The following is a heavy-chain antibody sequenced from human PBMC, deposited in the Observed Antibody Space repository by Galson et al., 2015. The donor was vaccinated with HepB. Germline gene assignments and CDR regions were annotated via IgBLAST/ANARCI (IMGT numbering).Heavy chain of an antibody. J-gene: IGHJ6*02. D-gene: IGHD6-13*01. V-gene: IGHV3-30*04. CDR1: GFTFSSYA. CDR3: ARDYASSWYFNRYYGMDV. CDR2: ISYDGSNK. Sequence: SLRLSCAASGFTFSSYAMHWVRQAPGKGLEWVAVISYDGSNKYYADSVKGRFTISRDNSKNTLYLQMNSPRAEDTAVYYCARDYASSWYFNRYYGMDVWGQGTTVTVSS.